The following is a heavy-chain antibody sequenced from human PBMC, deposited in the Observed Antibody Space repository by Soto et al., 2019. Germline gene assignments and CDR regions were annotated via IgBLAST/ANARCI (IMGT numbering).Heavy chain of an antibody. CDR2: ISSSSSTI. J-gene: IGHJ3*02. CDR1: GFTFSSYS. D-gene: IGHD2-15*01. Sequence: GGSLRLSCAASGFTFSSYSMNWVRQAPGKGLEWVSYISSSSSTIYYADSVKSRVTISVDTSKNQFSLKLSSVTAADTAVYYCARHLTYCRGGSCYKTAAFDIWGQGSMVPVS. CDR3: ARHLTYCRGGSCYKTAAFDI. V-gene: IGHV3-48*01.